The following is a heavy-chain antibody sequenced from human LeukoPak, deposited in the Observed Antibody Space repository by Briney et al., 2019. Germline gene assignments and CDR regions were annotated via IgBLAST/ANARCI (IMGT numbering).Heavy chain of an antibody. CDR1: GYTFTSYA. V-gene: IGHV1-3*01. Sequence: ASVKVSCKASGYTFTSYAMHWVRQAPGQRLEWMGWINAGDGNTKYSQKFQGRVTITRDTSASTAYMELSSLRSEDTAVYYCARGPWFGELLWLDYWGQGTLVTVSS. CDR3: ARGPWFGELLWLDY. CDR2: INAGDGNT. J-gene: IGHJ4*02. D-gene: IGHD3-10*01.